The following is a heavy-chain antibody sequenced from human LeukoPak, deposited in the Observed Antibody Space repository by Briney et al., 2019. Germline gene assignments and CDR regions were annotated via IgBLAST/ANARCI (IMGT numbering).Heavy chain of an antibody. V-gene: IGHV3-23*01. J-gene: IGHJ3*02. CDR1: GSTFSSYS. CDR2: ISGSGSAE. CDR3: ARCLGGTCNRGAFDI. D-gene: IGHD2-15*01. Sequence: GGSLRLSCAASGSTFSSYSMTWVRQAPGKGLEWVSAISGSGSAEEYADSVKGRFDISRDNSKNTLYLQMNSLRADDTAIYYCARCLGGTCNRGAFDIWGQGTVATVSS.